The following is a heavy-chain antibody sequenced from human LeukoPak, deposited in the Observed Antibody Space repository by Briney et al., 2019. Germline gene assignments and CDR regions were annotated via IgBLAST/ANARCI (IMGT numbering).Heavy chain of an antibody. D-gene: IGHD6-13*01. CDR3: ATFLVYSRYPLFDY. V-gene: IGHV2-70*01. CDR2: IDWDDDK. Sequence: SGPTLVNPAPTLTLTCTFSGFWLRTRRRSVSWRRQPPGKARGWLAVIDWDDDKYYSTSLKTRLTISKDTSKNQVVLTLTTMDPVDTAPYYCATFLVYSRYPLFDYWGEGTLVPVSS. J-gene: IGHJ4*02. CDR1: GFWLRTRRRS.